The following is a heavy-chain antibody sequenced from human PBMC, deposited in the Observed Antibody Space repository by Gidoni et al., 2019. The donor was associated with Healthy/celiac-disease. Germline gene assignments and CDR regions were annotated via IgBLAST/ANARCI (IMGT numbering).Heavy chain of an antibody. J-gene: IGHJ3*02. D-gene: IGHD2-15*01. Sequence: QVQLVQSGAEVTKPGASVKVSCQASGYTFTSYSISWVRQAPGQGLEWLGWISAYNGNTNDAQKLQGRVTMTTDTSTSTAYMERRSLRSDDTAVYYCARIYCSGGSCAWGAFDIWGQGTMVTVSS. CDR2: ISAYNGNT. V-gene: IGHV1-18*01. CDR3: ARIYCSGGSCAWGAFDI. CDR1: GYTFTSYS.